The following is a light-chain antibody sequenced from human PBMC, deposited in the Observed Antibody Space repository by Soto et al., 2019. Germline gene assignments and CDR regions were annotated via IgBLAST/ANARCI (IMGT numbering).Light chain of an antibody. CDR1: SSNIGSNT. J-gene: IGLJ3*02. CDR2: SDY. Sequence: QLVLTQPPSASGTPGQRVTISCSGRSSNIGSNTVNWYQQFPGSAPKLLLYSDYQRPSGVPDRFSASKSGTSASLAISGLQSEDEADYYCAAWDDSLDGWVFGGGTKVTVL. V-gene: IGLV1-44*01. CDR3: AAWDDSLDGWV.